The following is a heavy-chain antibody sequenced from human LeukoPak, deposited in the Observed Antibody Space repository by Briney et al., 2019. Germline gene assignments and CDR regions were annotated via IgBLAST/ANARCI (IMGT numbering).Heavy chain of an antibody. Sequence: KPSETLSLTCTVSGGSISSYYWGWIRQPPGKGLEWIGSIYYSGSTYYNPSLKSRVTISVDTSKNQFSLKLSSVTAADTAVYYCARDLGWQLVLDPWGQGTLVTVSS. J-gene: IGHJ5*02. CDR3: ARDLGWQLVLDP. CDR1: GGSISSYY. V-gene: IGHV4-39*07. CDR2: IYYSGST. D-gene: IGHD6-6*01.